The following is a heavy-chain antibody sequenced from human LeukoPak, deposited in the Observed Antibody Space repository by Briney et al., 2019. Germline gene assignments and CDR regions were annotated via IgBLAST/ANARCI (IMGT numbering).Heavy chain of an antibody. CDR2: IKEDGSEK. CDR3: ARVPGNWNMGFDY. Sequence: GGSLRLSCAASGFSFKSYWMSWVRQAPGKGLEWVAKIKEDGSEKYYVDSVKGRFTISRDNAKNSLYLQMNSLRAEDTAIYYCARVPGNWNMGFDYWGQGTLVTVSS. V-gene: IGHV3-7*01. J-gene: IGHJ4*02. D-gene: IGHD1/OR15-1a*01. CDR1: GFSFKSYW.